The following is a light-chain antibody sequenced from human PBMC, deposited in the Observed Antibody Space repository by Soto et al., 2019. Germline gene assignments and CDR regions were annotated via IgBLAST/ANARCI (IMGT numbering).Light chain of an antibody. V-gene: IGKV1-9*01. J-gene: IGKJ1*01. CDR3: QQLDSYPRT. Sequence: DIQLTQSPSFLSASVGDRVTITCRASQGISSYLAWYQQKPGKAPKLLIYAASTLQSGVPSRFSGSGSGTEFTLTISSLQPEDFATYYCQQLDSYPRTLGQGTKVDI. CDR2: AAS. CDR1: QGISSY.